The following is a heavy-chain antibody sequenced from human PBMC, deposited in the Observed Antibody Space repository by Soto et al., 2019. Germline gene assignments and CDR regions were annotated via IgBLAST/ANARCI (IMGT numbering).Heavy chain of an antibody. V-gene: IGHV3-30*18. D-gene: IGHD6-6*01. CDR1: GFSFSTYG. CDR2: ISNDGSIK. J-gene: IGHJ6*02. Sequence: XVSLLLSFAASGFSFSTYGMHWVRQAPGKGLEWMAVISNDGSIKYYADSVKGRFTISRDNSKDTLFLQMNSLRGEDTAVYYCAKVVRADTTSSNFYYYSGMDVWGQGTTVTVSS. CDR3: AKVVRADTTSSNFYYYSGMDV.